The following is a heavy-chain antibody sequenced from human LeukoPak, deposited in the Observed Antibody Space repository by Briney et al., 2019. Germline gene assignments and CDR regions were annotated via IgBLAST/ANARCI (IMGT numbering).Heavy chain of an antibody. CDR3: ARVTPDYSRWFDP. J-gene: IGHJ5*02. Sequence: SVKVSCKASGGTLSSYGITWVRHAPGQGLEWMGGVIPILATSNYAEKFQGRVTITADESTSTAYMELSSLRSEDTAVYYCARVTPDYSRWFDPWGQGTLVTVSS. V-gene: IGHV1-69*13. CDR1: GGTLSSYG. CDR2: VIPILATS. D-gene: IGHD2-15*01.